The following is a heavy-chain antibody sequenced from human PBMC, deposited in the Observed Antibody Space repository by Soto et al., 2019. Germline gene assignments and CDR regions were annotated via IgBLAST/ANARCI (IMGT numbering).Heavy chain of an antibody. Sequence: QITLKESGPTLVKPTQTLTLTCTFSGFSLNTSGVGVGWIRQPPGKALEWLALIYWNDEQRYSPSLKSRLTITRDTSKNQVVLTMANMDPVDTATYYCAHMTTVTRFDIWGQGTMITVFS. J-gene: IGHJ3*02. D-gene: IGHD4-17*01. V-gene: IGHV2-5*01. CDR3: AHMTTVTRFDI. CDR1: GFSLNTSGVG. CDR2: IYWNDEQ.